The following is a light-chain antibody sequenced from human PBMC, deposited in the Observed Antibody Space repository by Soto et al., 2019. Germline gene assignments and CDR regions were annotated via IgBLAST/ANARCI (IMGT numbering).Light chain of an antibody. Sequence: KVLTQSPGTLSLSPGERATLSCRASLSISGYLAWYQQKPGQAPRLLIYDASNRATGIPARFSGSGSGTDFTTPISSLQPEDFAVYYCQQRCKWPPSTFGQGTRLEIK. CDR2: DAS. V-gene: IGKV3-11*01. CDR1: LSISGY. J-gene: IGKJ5*01. CDR3: QQRCKWPPST.